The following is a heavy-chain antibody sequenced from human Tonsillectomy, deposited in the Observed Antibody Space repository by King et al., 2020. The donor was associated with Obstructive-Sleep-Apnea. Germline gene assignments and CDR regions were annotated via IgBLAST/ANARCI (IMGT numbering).Heavy chain of an antibody. V-gene: IGHV1-69*09. Sequence: VQLVQSGAEVKKPGSSVKVSCKASGGTFSSYGISWVRQAPGQGLEWMEGIIPILGVANYAQKFQGRVTITADKSTSTAYMELSSLRSEDTAVYYCARDKGPNYYDSSGYLDAFDIWGKGTVVTVSS. CDR3: ARDKGPNYYDSSGYLDAFDI. CDR2: IIPILGVA. J-gene: IGHJ3*02. CDR1: GGTFSSYG. D-gene: IGHD3-22*01.